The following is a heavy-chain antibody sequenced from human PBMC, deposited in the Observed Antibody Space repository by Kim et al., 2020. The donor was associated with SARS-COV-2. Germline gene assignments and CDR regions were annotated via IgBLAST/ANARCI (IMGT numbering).Heavy chain of an antibody. J-gene: IGHJ4*02. CDR3: ARGAVHRGSYYADY. V-gene: IGHV3-74*01. D-gene: IGHD1-26*01. Sequence: YADSVKGRFTISRDTAKNTLYLQMNSLRPDDTAVYYCARGAVHRGSYYADYWGQGTLITVSS.